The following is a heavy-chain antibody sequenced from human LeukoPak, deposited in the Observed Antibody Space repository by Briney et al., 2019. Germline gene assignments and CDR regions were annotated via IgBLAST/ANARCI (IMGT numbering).Heavy chain of an antibody. J-gene: IGHJ4*02. CDR1: GFTFSSYG. CDR3: ARAGLGAAADV. D-gene: IGHD6-13*01. V-gene: IGHV3-33*01. CDR2: IWYDGSNK. Sequence: PGGSLRLPCAASGFTFSSYGMHWVRQAPGKGLEWVALIWYDGSNKYYVDSVKGRFIISRDNSKNTHYLQMNSLRSEDTAVYYCARAGLGAAADVWGQGTLVTVSS.